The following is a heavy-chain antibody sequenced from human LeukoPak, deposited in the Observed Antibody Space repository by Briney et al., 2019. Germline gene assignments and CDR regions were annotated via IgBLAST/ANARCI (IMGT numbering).Heavy chain of an antibody. CDR2: INHSGST. D-gene: IGHD3-10*01. J-gene: IGHJ6*02. Sequence: SETLSLTCAVYGGSFSAYYWTWIRQPPGKGLEWIGDINHSGSTNYSPSLKSRVTISVDTSKNQFSLKLNSVIAADTAVYYCARGGIWVGDLSINYGMDVWGQGTTVTVSS. CDR1: GGSFSAYY. V-gene: IGHV4-34*01. CDR3: ARGGIWVGDLSINYGMDV.